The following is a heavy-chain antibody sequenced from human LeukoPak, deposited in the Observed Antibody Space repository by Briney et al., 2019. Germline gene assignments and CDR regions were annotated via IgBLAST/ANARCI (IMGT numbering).Heavy chain of an antibody. D-gene: IGHD6-13*01. CDR1: GFTFSSYA. J-gene: IGHJ4*02. V-gene: IGHV3-23*01. CDR2: ISGSGGST. CDR3: ARDLARYRDGYSSSLGY. Sequence: PGGSLRLSCAASGFTFSSYAMSWVRQAPGKGLEWVSAISGSGGSTYYADSVKGRFTISRDNSKNTLYLQMNSLRAEDTAVYYCARDLARYRDGYSSSLGYWGQGTLVTVSS.